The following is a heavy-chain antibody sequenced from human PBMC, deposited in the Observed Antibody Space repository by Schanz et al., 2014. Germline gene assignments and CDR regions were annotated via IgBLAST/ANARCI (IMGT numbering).Heavy chain of an antibody. CDR1: GGTFSSYT. D-gene: IGHD3-10*01. CDR2: IIPVLSIA. J-gene: IGHJ4*02. CDR3: ARGRGFYDY. V-gene: IGHV1-69*02. Sequence: QLQLVQSGAEVKKPGSSVKVSCKLSGGTFSSYTLSWMRQAPGQGLEWMGKIIPVLSIATYAQRFQGRVSITADTSTNTAYMELSSLTSEDTAVHYCARGRGFYDYWGQGTLVTVSS.